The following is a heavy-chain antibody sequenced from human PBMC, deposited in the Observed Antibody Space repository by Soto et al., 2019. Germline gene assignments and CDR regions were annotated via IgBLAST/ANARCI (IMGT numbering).Heavy chain of an antibody. Sequence: SETLSLTCTVSGGSISSSSYYWGWIRQPPGKGLEWIGSIYYSGSTYYNPSLKSRVTISVDTSKNQFSLKLSSVTAADTAVYYCARHRGFLEWLLGENYYYYGMDVWGQGTTVTVSS. CDR3: ARHRGFLEWLLGENYYYYGMDV. D-gene: IGHD3-3*01. CDR1: GGSISSSSYY. J-gene: IGHJ6*02. CDR2: IYYSGST. V-gene: IGHV4-39*01.